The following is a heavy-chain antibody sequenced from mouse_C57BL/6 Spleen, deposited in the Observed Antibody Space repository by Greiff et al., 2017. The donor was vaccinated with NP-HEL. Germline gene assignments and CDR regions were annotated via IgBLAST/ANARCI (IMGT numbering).Heavy chain of an antibody. CDR2: IDPSDSYT. V-gene: IGHV1-59*01. CDR1: GYTFTSYW. CDR3: ARRGGNPYYYAMDY. Sequence: QVQLKQPGAELVRPGTSVKLSCKASGYTFTSYWMHWVKQRPGQGLEWIGVIDPSDSYTNYNQKFKGKATLTVDTSSSTAYMQLSSLTSEDSAVYYCARRGGNPYYYAMDYWGQGTSVTVSS. D-gene: IGHD2-1*01. J-gene: IGHJ4*01.